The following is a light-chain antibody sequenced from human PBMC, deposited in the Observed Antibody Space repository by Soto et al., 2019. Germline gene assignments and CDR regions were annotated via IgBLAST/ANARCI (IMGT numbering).Light chain of an antibody. V-gene: IGKV1-5*01. CDR2: DAS. Sequence: DIQMTQSPSILSASVGDRVTITCRASQSISNWLAWYQQKPGRAPKVLIYDASSLQSGVPSRFRGSGSGTEVTLTISSLQPDDIATYYCQQYKSYSYTLGQGTNLEI. CDR1: QSISNW. J-gene: IGKJ2*01. CDR3: QQYKSYSYT.